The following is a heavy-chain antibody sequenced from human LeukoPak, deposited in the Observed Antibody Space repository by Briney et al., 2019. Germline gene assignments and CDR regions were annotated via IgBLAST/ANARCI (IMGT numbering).Heavy chain of an antibody. Sequence: SETLSLTCTVSGGSISSYYWTWIRQPPGKGLEWIGYIYYSGSTNYNPSLKSRVTISVDTSKNQFSLKLTSVSAADTAVYYCARGVNSGYFDYCGQGTLVTVSS. V-gene: IGHV4-59*01. D-gene: IGHD1-26*01. CDR3: ARGVNSGYFDY. CDR1: GGSISSYY. J-gene: IGHJ4*02. CDR2: IYYSGST.